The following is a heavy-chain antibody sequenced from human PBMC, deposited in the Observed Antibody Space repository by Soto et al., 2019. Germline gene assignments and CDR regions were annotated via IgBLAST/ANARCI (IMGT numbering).Heavy chain of an antibody. Sequence: SETLSLTCAVYGGSFSGYYWSWIRQPTGKGLEWIGEINHSGGTTYNPSLKSRVTISVDTSKNQFSLKLSSVTAADTAVYYCVRGHRYIAALYSYGMEVWGQGTTVTVSS. J-gene: IGHJ6*02. CDR2: INHSGGT. CDR3: VRGHRYIAALYSYGMEV. CDR1: GGSFSGYY. D-gene: IGHD6-25*01. V-gene: IGHV4-34*01.